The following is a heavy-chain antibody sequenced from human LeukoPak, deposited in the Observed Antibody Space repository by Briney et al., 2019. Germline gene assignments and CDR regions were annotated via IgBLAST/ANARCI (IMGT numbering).Heavy chain of an antibody. J-gene: IGHJ4*02. CDR3: ASHYSSGSYRYTGSFDS. Sequence: SETLSLTCAVSGGSFSDYYWSWLRQPPGKGLEWIGEINHSGTTNYSPSLKRRVSISVDTSKNQFSLKLNSVTAADAAMYYCASHYSSGSYRYTGSFDSWGQGMLVNVSS. D-gene: IGHD3-16*02. CDR2: INHSGTT. CDR1: GGSFSDYY. V-gene: IGHV4-34*01.